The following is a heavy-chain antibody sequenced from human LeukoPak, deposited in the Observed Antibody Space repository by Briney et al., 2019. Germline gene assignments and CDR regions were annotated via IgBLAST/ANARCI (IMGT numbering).Heavy chain of an antibody. CDR2: IKTVKEDGTT. D-gene: IGHD3-10*01. J-gene: IGHJ4*02. V-gene: IGHV3-15*05. CDR3: ATEDYYGSGYDF. CDR1: GITFDDAW. Sequence: GGSLRLSCAASGITFDDAWMSWVRQAPGKGLEWVGRIKTVKEDGTTDYAAPVKGRFTISRDDSENTLYLQMKSLKTEDTAVYYCATEDYYGSGYDFWGQGTLVTVSS.